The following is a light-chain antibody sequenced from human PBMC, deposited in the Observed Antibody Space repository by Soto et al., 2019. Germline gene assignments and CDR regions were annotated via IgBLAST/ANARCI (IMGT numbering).Light chain of an antibody. Sequence: EIVLTQSPGTLSLSPRERATLSCRASQSVSSSYLAWYQQKPGQAPRLLIYGASSRATGIPDRSSGSGSGTDFTLTISRLEPEDFAVFYCQQYGTSPLTFGGGTKVDIK. CDR1: QSVSSSY. CDR2: GAS. CDR3: QQYGTSPLT. J-gene: IGKJ4*01. V-gene: IGKV3-20*01.